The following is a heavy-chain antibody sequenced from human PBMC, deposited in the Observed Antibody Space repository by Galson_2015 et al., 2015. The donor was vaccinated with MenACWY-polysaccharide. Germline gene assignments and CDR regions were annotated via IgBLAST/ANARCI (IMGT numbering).Heavy chain of an antibody. D-gene: IGHD2-15*01. Sequence: SVKVSCQASGYTFNNYAINWVRQAPGQGLEWMGWINTYNGNTNYAQKVHGRVTVTADSNTAYMELQSLRSVDTAVYYCARDAGGTGDYCGQGTLVTVSS. CDR2: INTYNGNT. V-gene: IGHV1-18*04. J-gene: IGHJ4*02. CDR1: GYTFNNYA. CDR3: ARDAGGTGDY.